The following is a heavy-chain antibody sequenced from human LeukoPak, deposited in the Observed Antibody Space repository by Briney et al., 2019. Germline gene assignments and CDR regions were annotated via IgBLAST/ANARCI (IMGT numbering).Heavy chain of an antibody. V-gene: IGHV4-39*01. CDR3: ARLVAVVTLSDLDS. CDR2: IYYSGST. J-gene: IGHJ4*02. CDR1: GGSLRSRSNY. D-gene: IGHD2-15*01. Sequence: PSGTLSLTCTVSGGSLRSRSNYGGWTRQPPGKGLEWIGSIYYSGSTYYNPSLKSRVTISVDTSKNQFSLKLSSVTAADTAVYYCARLVAVVTLSDLDSWGQGTLVTVSS.